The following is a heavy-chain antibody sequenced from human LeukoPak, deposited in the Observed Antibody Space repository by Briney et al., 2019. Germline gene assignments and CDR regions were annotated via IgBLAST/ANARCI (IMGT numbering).Heavy chain of an antibody. J-gene: IGHJ4*02. D-gene: IGHD3-22*01. Sequence: SETLSLTCTVSGDSISTYFWSWIRQPAGNGLEWIGRIHSSGTTNYNPSLKSRVTMSIDTSKNQFSLKLSSVTAADTAVYYCARGRITMIVVADPTFDYWGQGTLVTVSS. CDR3: ARGRITMIVVADPTFDY. CDR1: GDSISTYF. CDR2: IHSSGTT. V-gene: IGHV4-4*07.